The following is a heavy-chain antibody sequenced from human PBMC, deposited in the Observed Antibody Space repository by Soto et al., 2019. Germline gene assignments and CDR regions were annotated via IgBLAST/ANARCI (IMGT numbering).Heavy chain of an antibody. D-gene: IGHD3-22*01. CDR3: ARWGDLIYDSRPGMDV. CDR2: IYYSGST. V-gene: IGHV4-39*01. CDR1: GGSISSSIYY. J-gene: IGHJ6*02. Sequence: SETLSLTCTVSGGSISSSIYYWGWIRQPPGKGLEWIGSIYYSGSTYYNPSLKSRVTISVDTSKNQFSLKLSSVTAADTAVYYCARWGDLIYDSRPGMDVWGQGTTVTVSS.